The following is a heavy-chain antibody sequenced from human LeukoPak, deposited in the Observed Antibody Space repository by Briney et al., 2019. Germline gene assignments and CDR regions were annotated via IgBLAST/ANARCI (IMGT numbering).Heavy chain of an antibody. CDR3: AKDRGGIAARLPDY. V-gene: IGHV3-23*01. J-gene: IGHJ4*02. Sequence: GRSLRLSCAASGFTFSSYAMSWVRQAPGKGLEWDSAISGSGGSTYYADSVKGRFTISRDNSKNTLYLQMNSLRAEDTAVYYCAKDRGGIAARLPDYWGQGTLVTVSS. CDR2: ISGSGGST. D-gene: IGHD6-6*01. CDR1: GFTFSSYA.